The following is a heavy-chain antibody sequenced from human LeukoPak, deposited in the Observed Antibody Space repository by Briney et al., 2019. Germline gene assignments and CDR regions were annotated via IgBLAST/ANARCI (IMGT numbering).Heavy chain of an antibody. Sequence: GGSLRLSCAPSGFTFSNYWMHWVRQAPGKGLVWVSRINGEGDDISTTYADSVKGRFTISRDNAKNTLNLQMNSLRADDTAVYYCARDVGGRRNAFDIWGHGTMVTVSS. V-gene: IGHV3-74*01. D-gene: IGHD2-15*01. J-gene: IGHJ3*02. CDR3: ARDVGGRRNAFDI. CDR2: INGEGDDIST. CDR1: GFTFSNYW.